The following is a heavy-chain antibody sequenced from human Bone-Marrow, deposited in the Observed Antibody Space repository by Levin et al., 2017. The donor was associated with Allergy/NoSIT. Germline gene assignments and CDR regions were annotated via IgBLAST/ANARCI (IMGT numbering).Heavy chain of an antibody. CDR2: LTFDGTTE. CDR1: GFTFNISP. CDR3: ARPVMSGFSNGWYFDS. D-gene: IGHD6-19*01. J-gene: IGHJ4*02. V-gene: IGHV3-30-3*01. Sequence: GGSLRLSCAASGFTFNISPMHWVRQAPGKGLEWLAVLTFDGTTEHYADSVKGRFTISRDTSRNTLYLQMNRLTPEDTAVYYCARPVMSGFSNGWYFDSWGQGTLVTVSS.